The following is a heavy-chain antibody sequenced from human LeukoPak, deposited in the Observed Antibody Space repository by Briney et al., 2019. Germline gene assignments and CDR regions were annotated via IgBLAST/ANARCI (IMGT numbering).Heavy chain of an antibody. V-gene: IGHV4-4*02. CDR1: GGSISSNNW. J-gene: IGHJ4*02. Sequence: SGTLSLTCGVSGGSISSNNWWSWVRQPPGKGLEWIGEIFHSGSTNSNPSLKSRVTISLDKSKNQFSLKLNSVTAADTAVYYCARDHYYSDTSAYYVWGQGTLVTVSS. CDR3: ARDHYYSDTSAYYV. CDR2: IFHSGST. D-gene: IGHD3-22*01.